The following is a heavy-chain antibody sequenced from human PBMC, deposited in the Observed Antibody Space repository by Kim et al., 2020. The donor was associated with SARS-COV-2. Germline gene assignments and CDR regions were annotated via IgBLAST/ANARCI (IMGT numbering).Heavy chain of an antibody. Sequence: SETLSLTCAVYGGSFSGYYWSWIRQPPGKGLEWIGEINHSGSTNYNPSLKSRVTISVDTSKNQFSLKLSSVTAADTAVYYCASSGYYYVPYWGQGTLVTVSS. CDR1: GGSFSGYY. CDR3: ASSGYYYVPY. J-gene: IGHJ4*02. D-gene: IGHD3-22*01. V-gene: IGHV4-34*01. CDR2: INHSGST.